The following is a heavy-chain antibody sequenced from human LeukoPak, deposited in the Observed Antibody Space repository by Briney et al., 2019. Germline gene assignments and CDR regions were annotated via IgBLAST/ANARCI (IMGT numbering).Heavy chain of an antibody. CDR2: ISSSSSYI. CDR1: RFTFSSYS. V-gene: IGHV3-21*04. D-gene: IGHD3-10*01. J-gene: IGHJ4*02. Sequence: GGSLRLSCAASRFTFSSYSMNWVRQAPGKGLKWVSSISSSSSYIYYADSVKGRFTISRDNSKNTLYLQMNSLRAEDTAVYYCAKRGPGSPQSGKYYFDYWGQGTLVTVSS. CDR3: AKRGPGSPQSGKYYFDY.